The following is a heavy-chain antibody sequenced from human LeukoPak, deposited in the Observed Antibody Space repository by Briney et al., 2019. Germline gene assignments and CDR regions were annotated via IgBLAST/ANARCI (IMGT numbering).Heavy chain of an antibody. Sequence: PGGSLRLSCAASGFTFSSYGMHWVRQAPGKGLEWVAFIRYDGSNKYYADSVKGRFTISRDNSKNTLYLQMNSLRAEDTAVYYCARKKQLAPRSPFDPWGQGTLVTVSS. D-gene: IGHD6-13*01. V-gene: IGHV3-30*02. CDR1: GFTFSSYG. J-gene: IGHJ5*02. CDR3: ARKKQLAPRSPFDP. CDR2: IRYDGSNK.